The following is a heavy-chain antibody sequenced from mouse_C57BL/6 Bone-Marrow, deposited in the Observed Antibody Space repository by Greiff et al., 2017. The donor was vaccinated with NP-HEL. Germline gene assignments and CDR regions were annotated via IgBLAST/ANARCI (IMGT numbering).Heavy chain of an antibody. D-gene: IGHD1-1*01. CDR1: GYTFTSYG. V-gene: IGHV1-81*01. Sequence: QVQLQQSGAELARPGASVKLSCKASGYTFTSYGISWVKQRTGQGLEWIGEISPRSGNTYYNEKFKGKATLTADKSSSTAYMELRSLTSEDSAVYFCAQRGLLFDVWGTGTTVTVSS. J-gene: IGHJ1*03. CDR2: ISPRSGNT. CDR3: AQRGLLFDV.